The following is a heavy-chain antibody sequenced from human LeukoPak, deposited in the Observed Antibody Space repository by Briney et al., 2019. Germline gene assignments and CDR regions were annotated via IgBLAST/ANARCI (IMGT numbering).Heavy chain of an antibody. CDR3: ATDVYYYGSGTWDNWFDP. Sequence: GASVKVSCKASGGTFSSYVISWVRQAPGQGLEWMGGIIPIFGTANYAQKFQGRVTITADESTSTAYMELSSLRSEDTAVYYCATDVYYYGSGTWDNWFDPWGQGTLVTVSS. J-gene: IGHJ5*02. CDR2: IIPIFGTA. V-gene: IGHV1-69*13. D-gene: IGHD3-10*01. CDR1: GGTFSSYV.